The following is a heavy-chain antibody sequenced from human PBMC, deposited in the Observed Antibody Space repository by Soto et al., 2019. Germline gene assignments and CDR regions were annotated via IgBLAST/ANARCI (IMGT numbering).Heavy chain of an antibody. Sequence: QLQLQESGPGLVKPSETLSLTCTVSGGSISSSSDYWGWIRQPPGKGLEWIGSIYYSGYTYYNPSLKSRVTISVDTSKNQFSLKLSSVTAADTAVYYCARHNGPLYVGYYYDMDVWGQGTTVTVSS. V-gene: IGHV4-39*01. D-gene: IGHD3-16*01. J-gene: IGHJ6*02. CDR3: ARHNGPLYVGYYYDMDV. CDR2: IYYSGYT. CDR1: GGSISSSSDY.